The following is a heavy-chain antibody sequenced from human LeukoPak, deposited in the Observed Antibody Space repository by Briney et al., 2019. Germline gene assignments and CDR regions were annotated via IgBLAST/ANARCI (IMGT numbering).Heavy chain of an antibody. V-gene: IGHV5-51*01. CDR1: GYSFTSYW. CDR2: IYPGDSDT. CDR3: ARRGGGYNRGVDDAFDI. D-gene: IGHD5-24*01. J-gene: IGHJ3*02. Sequence: GESLKISCKGSGYSFTSYWIGWVRQMPGKGLEWMGIIYPGDSDTRYSPSFQGQVTISADKPISTAYLQWSSLKASDTAMYYCARRGGGYNRGVDDAFDIWGQGTMVTVSS.